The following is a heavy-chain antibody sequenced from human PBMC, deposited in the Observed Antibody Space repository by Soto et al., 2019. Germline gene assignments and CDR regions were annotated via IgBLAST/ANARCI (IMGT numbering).Heavy chain of an antibody. D-gene: IGHD1-7*01. CDR3: ARGITGTYRPKHWFDP. CDR1: GGSISSGGYY. J-gene: IGHJ5*02. CDR2: IYYSGST. Sequence: QVQLQESGPGLVKPSQTLSLTCTVSGGSISSGGYYWSWIRQHPGKGLEWIGYIYYSGSTYYTPSLKGRVTISVDTSKNQFSLKLSAVTAADTAVYYWARGITGTYRPKHWFDPWGQGTLVTVSS. V-gene: IGHV4-31*03.